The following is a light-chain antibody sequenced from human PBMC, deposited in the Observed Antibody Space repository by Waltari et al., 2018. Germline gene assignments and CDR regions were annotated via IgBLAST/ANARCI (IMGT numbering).Light chain of an antibody. CDR3: QQYNNWPLYT. CDR2: DAS. CDR1: QSVSNN. V-gene: IGKV3-15*01. Sequence: EAMMTQSPATLSVSPGDRATLSCRASQSVSNNVAWFQQKPGQAPSLPIYDASTRATGVPARFSGSGSGTEFTLTISSLQTEDFAVYYCQQYNNWPLYTFGQGTKLEIK. J-gene: IGKJ2*01.